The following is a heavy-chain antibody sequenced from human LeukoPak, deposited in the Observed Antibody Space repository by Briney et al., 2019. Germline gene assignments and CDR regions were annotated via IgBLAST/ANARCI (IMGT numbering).Heavy chain of an antibody. CDR1: GYIFTSYW. CDR2: IYPGDSDT. Sequence: GEPLKISCKGSGYIFTSYWIGWVRQMPGKGLEWMGIIYPGDSDTRYSPSFQGQVTIAADKSISTAYLQWSSLKASDTAMYYCARVGYCSSTSCYPFDYWGQGPLVTVSS. D-gene: IGHD2-2*01. J-gene: IGHJ4*02. CDR3: ARVGYCSSTSCYPFDY. V-gene: IGHV5-51*01.